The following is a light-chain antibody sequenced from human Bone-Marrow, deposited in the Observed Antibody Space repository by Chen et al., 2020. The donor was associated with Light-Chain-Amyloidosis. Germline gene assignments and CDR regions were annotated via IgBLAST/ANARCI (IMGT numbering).Light chain of an antibody. Sequence: YVLTHPSSVSVATGQTAPIACGGNNIGSTSVHWYQQTPGQAPLLVDYDDSDRPSGIPERLSGSNSGNTATLTISRVEAGDEADYYCQVWDRSSDRPVFGGGTKLTVL. J-gene: IGLJ3*02. V-gene: IGLV3-21*02. CDR1: NIGSTS. CDR3: QVWDRSSDRPV. CDR2: DDS.